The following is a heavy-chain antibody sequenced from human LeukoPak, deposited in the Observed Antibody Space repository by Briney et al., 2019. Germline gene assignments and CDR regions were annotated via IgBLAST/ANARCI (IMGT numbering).Heavy chain of an antibody. V-gene: IGHV4-39*01. J-gene: IGHJ6*03. CDR3: ARLDFLIIPETPHYIDV. Sequence: SDTVALMCIVSGGAVSSSSHFGGWSRQAPGKGLEWVGPIYYNDITYFNLSLKSRVTMSLGTSKHQFSLKLNSVTAADTAVYYCARLDFLIIPETPHYIDVWGKGTTVTVSS. CDR1: GGAVSSSSHF. CDR2: IYYNDIT. D-gene: IGHD2-21*01.